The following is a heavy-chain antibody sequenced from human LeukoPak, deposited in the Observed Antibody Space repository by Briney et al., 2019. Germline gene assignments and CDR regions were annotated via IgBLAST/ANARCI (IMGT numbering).Heavy chain of an antibody. CDR1: GRSISRYY. D-gene: IGHD6-19*01. Sequence: SETLSLLCTVSGRSISRYYGRWLRRPPGRGLEGIGYIYYSGSTNYNPSLKSRVTISVDTSKNQFSLKLSSVTAADTAVYYCARDKQHVAGAFDIWGQGTMVTVSS. CDR2: IYYSGST. J-gene: IGHJ3*02. CDR3: ARDKQHVAGAFDI. V-gene: IGHV4-59*13.